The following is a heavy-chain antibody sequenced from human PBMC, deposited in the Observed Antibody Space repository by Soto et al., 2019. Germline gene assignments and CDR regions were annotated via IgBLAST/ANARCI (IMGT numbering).Heavy chain of an antibody. Sequence: SVKVSCKASGFTFTSSAVQWVRQARGQRLEWIGWIVVGGGNTNYAQKFQERVTITRDMSTSTAYMELSSLRSEDTAVYYCAADLVRNYDILTGPYWGQGTLVTVSS. J-gene: IGHJ4*02. CDR1: GFTFTSSA. CDR2: IVVGGGNT. V-gene: IGHV1-58*01. D-gene: IGHD3-9*01. CDR3: AADLVRNYDILTGPY.